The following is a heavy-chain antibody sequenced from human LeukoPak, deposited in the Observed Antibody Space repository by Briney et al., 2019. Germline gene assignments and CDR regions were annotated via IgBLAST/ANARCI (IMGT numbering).Heavy chain of an antibody. CDR2: INPSGGGT. CDR1: GDIFISYY. J-gene: IGHJ4*02. CDR3: ARDDSGSSWGAFDY. D-gene: IGHD1-26*01. Sequence: ASVKVSCKTFGDIFISYYIHWVRQAPGQGLEWMGIINPSGGGTSYAQKIQGRVTMTRDMSTSTVYMELSSLRSEDTAVYYCARDDSGSSWGAFDYWGQGTLVTVSS. V-gene: IGHV1-46*01.